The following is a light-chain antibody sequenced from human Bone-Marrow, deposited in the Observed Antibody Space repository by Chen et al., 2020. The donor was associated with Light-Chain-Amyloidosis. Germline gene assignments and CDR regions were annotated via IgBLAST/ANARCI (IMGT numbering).Light chain of an antibody. CDR1: QTISSNY. V-gene: IGKV3-20*01. CDR3: QQYGSSPYT. CDR2: GAS. J-gene: IGKJ2*01. Sequence: EIVLTQSPATLSLSPGERAPLSCWASQTISSNYLAWYQQKPGQAPRLVIFGASSRAGGIPARFGGSGSGTDFTLTISRLEPEDFAVYYCQQYGSSPYTFGQGTKLEIK.